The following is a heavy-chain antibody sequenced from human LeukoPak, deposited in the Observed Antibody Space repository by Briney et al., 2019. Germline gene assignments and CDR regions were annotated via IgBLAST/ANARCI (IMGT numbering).Heavy chain of an antibody. J-gene: IGHJ5*02. D-gene: IGHD3-16*01. Sequence: ASVKVSCKASGYTFTGYYMHWVRQAPGQGLEWMGWINPNSGGTNYAQKFQGRVTMTRDTSISTAYMELSRLRSDGTAVYYCAGDFDATYYDYGLFDPWGQGTLVTVSS. CDR3: AGDFDATYYDYGLFDP. CDR2: INPNSGGT. V-gene: IGHV1-2*02. CDR1: GYTFTGYY.